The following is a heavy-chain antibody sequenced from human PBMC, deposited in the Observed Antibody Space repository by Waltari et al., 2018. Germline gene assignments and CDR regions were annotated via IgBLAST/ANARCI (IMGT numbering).Heavy chain of an antibody. CDR1: GFTFSSYA. D-gene: IGHD3-10*01. V-gene: IGHV3-23*01. CDR3: AKDRELWFRELLLFDY. CDR2: ISGSGGST. J-gene: IGHJ4*02. Sequence: PGGSLRLSCAASGFTFSSYAMSWVRQAPGKGLEWVSAISGSGGSTYYADSVKGRFTISRDNSKNTLYLQMNSLRAEDTAVYYCAKDRELWFRELLLFDYWGQGTLVTVSS.